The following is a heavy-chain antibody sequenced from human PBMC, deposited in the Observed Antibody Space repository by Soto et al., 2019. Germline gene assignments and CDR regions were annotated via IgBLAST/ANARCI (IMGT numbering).Heavy chain of an antibody. D-gene: IGHD5-18*01. Sequence: GESLKISCKGSGYSFTSYWISWVRQMPGKGLEWMGMIDPSDSYTNYSPSFQGHVTISADKSISTAYLQWSSLKASDTAMYYCARLPLKPMVTVPATENWFDPWGQGTLVTVSS. CDR3: ARLPLKPMVTVPATENWFDP. CDR2: IDPSDSYT. J-gene: IGHJ5*02. CDR1: GYSFTSYW. V-gene: IGHV5-10-1*01.